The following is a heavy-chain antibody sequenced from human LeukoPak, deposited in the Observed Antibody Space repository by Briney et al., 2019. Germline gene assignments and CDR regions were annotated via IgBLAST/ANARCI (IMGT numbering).Heavy chain of an antibody. V-gene: IGHV4-59*08. CDR2: IFYNGAI. CDR1: GGSISGRW. CDR3: ARRNTADASIDF. Sequence: PSETLSLTCTVSGGSISGRWWSWVRQPPGKGLEWIGDIFYNGAINDNSPLKGRLTMSLDTSKNQFSLKLSSVTAADTAMYYCARRNTADASIDFWGQGTLVIASS. J-gene: IGHJ4*02. D-gene: IGHD2/OR15-2a*01.